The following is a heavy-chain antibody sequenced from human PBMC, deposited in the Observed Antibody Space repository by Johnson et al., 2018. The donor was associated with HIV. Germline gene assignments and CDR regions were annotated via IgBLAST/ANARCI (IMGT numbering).Heavy chain of an antibody. D-gene: IGHD4-11*01. CDR1: GFTFSSYW. V-gene: IGHV3-74*02. J-gene: IGHJ3*02. CDR3: ARGVGYYSHDAFDI. CDR2: INSDGSST. Sequence: VQLVESGGGLVQPGGSLRLSCAASGFTFSSYWMHWVRQAPGNGLVWVSRINSDGSSTSYADSVKGRFTISRDNAKNTLYLQMNSLRAEDTAVYYCARGVGYYSHDAFDIWGQGTMVTVSS.